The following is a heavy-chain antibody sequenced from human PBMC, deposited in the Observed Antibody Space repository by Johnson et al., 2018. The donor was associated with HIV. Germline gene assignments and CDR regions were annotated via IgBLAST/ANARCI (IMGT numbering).Heavy chain of an antibody. CDR3: ARGGFMIVVGDAFDI. J-gene: IGHJ3*02. CDR2: INSDGSST. Sequence: VQLVESGGDLVQPGGSLRLSCVGSGFTFSTNWMHWVRQAPGKGLVWVSRINSDGSSTSYADSVKGRFTISRDNAKNTLYLQMNSLRAEDTAVYYCARGGFMIVVGDAFDIWGQGTMVTVSS. V-gene: IGHV3-74*01. D-gene: IGHD3-22*01. CDR1: GFTFSTNW.